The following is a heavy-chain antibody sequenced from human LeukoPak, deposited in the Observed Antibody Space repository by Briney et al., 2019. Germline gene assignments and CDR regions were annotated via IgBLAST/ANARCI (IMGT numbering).Heavy chain of an antibody. Sequence: PGGSLRLSCAASGFTFSSYNMNWVRQAPGRGLDWVSSISSSSNYIYYADSVKGRFTISRDNAKNSLYLQMNSLRAEDTAVSYCARSVSGNWFDPWGQGTLVTVSS. CDR3: ARSVSGNWFDP. CDR2: ISSSSNYI. V-gene: IGHV3-21*01. CDR1: GFTFSSYN. D-gene: IGHD1-26*01. J-gene: IGHJ5*02.